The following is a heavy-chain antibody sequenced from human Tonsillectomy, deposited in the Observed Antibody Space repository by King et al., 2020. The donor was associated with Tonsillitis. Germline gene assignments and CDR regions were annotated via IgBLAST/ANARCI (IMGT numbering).Heavy chain of an antibody. D-gene: IGHD6-13*01. CDR2: IIPIFGTA. Sequence: QLVQSGAEVKKPGSSVKVSCKASGGTFSSYAISWVRQAPGQGLEWMGGIIPIFGTANYAQKFQGRVTITADESTSTAYMELSSRRSEDTAVYYCATRLMDMLEQQLPYLDYWGQGTLFTVSS. CDR3: ATRLMDMLEQQLPYLDY. CDR1: GGTFSSYA. V-gene: IGHV1-69*01. J-gene: IGHJ4*02.